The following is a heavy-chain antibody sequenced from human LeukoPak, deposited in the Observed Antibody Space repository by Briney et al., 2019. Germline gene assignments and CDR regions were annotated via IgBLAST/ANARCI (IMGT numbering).Heavy chain of an antibody. CDR2: ISSSSTI. V-gene: IGHV3-48*01. D-gene: IGHD6-13*01. J-gene: IGHJ4*02. Sequence: GGSLRLSCAASGFTFSSYSMNWVRQAPGKGLEWVSYISSSSTIYYADSVKGRSTISRDNAKNSLYLQMNSLRAEDTAVYYCARDLQQLGQHNFDYWGQGTLVTVSS. CDR1: GFTFSSYS. CDR3: ARDLQQLGQHNFDY.